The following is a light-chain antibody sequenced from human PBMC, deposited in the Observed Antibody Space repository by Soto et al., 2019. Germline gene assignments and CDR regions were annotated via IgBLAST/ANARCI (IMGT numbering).Light chain of an antibody. J-gene: IGKJ1*01. Sequence: IQLTQSPSSLSASVGDRVTITCRASQDIAIYLAWYQQKPGKAPKLLIYAASTLQSGVPSRFSGSGSGTEFTLTINSLQPDDFATYYCQQYNTYSGTFGPGTKVDIK. CDR3: QQYNTYSGT. V-gene: IGKV1-9*01. CDR1: QDIAIY. CDR2: AAS.